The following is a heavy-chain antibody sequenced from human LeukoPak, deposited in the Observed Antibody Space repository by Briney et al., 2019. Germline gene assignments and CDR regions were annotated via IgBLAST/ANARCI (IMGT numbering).Heavy chain of an antibody. CDR3: ARGPRFYFGVITFNCFDP. D-gene: IGHD3-3*01. V-gene: IGHV1-2*02. CDR2: INPNSGGT. CDR1: GYTFSGYY. J-gene: IGHJ5*02. Sequence: GASVKVSCKASGYTFSGYYMHWVRQAPGQGLEWMGWINPNSGGTNYAQKFQGRVTMTRDTSISTAYMELTRLRSDDTAVYYCARGPRFYFGVITFNCFDPWGQGTLVTVSS.